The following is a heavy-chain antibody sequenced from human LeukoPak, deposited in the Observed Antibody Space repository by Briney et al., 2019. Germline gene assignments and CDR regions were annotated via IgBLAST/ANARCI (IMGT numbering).Heavy chain of an antibody. CDR1: RVTLSNSW. CDR2: IDPDGNT. J-gene: IGHJ4*02. D-gene: IGHD2/OR15-2a*01. V-gene: IGHV3-74*01. CDR3: ARDVRGPHDF. Sequence: GGSLRLSCAASRVTLSNSWMHWVRQAPGKGLVWVSRIDPDGNTDYADSVKGRFTISRDNAKNTLYLQMNSLRAEDTAVYRCARDVRGPHDFWGQGTLVTVSS.